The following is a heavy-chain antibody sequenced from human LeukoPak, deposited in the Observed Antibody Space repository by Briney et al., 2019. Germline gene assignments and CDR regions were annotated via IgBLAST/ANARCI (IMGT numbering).Heavy chain of an antibody. CDR1: GYSFTSYW. V-gene: IGHV5-51*01. Sequence: GASLKISCKGSGYSFTSYWIGWVRQMPGKGLEWMGIIYPGDSDTRYSPSFQGQVTISADKSISTAYLQWSSLKASDTAMYYCARRFSSSWYQDDAFDIWGQGTMVTVSS. CDR3: ARRFSSSWYQDDAFDI. D-gene: IGHD6-13*01. CDR2: IYPGDSDT. J-gene: IGHJ3*02.